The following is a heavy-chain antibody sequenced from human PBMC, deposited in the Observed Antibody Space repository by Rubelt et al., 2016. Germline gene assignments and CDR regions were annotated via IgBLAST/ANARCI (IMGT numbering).Heavy chain of an antibody. J-gene: IGHJ4*02. D-gene: IGHD2-15*01. CDR2: IIPIFGTA. CDR1: GGTFSSYA. CDR3: ASTSKDEGLGVPYFDY. Sequence: QVQLVQSGAEVKKPGSSVKVSCKASGGTFSSYAISWVRQAPGQGLEWMGGIIPIFGTANYAQKVQGRVTITADESTCTAYMEQSSLRSEDTAVYYCASTSKDEGLGVPYFDYWGQGTLVTVSS. V-gene: IGHV1-69*01.